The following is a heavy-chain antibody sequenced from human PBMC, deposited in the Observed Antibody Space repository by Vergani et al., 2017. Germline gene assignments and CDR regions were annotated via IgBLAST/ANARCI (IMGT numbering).Heavy chain of an antibody. CDR3: AKKESSGWYGWVDY. CDR1: GFTFSSYA. Sequence: EVQLLESGGGLVQPGGSLRLSCAASGFTFSSYAMSWVRQAPGKGLEWVSAISGSGGRTYYADSVKGRFTITRDNSKNTLYLQMNSLRAEDTAVYYCAKKESSGWYGWVDYWGQGTLVTVSS. V-gene: IGHV3-23*01. J-gene: IGHJ4*02. CDR2: ISGSGGRT. D-gene: IGHD6-19*01.